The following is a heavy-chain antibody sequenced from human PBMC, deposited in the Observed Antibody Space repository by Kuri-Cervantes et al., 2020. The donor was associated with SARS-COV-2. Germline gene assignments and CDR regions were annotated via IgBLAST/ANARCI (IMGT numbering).Heavy chain of an antibody. CDR1: GFSLSNTRMA. CDR3: ARIGGYYYGSGSYYIDGFDY. CDR2: IFSNDEK. V-gene: IGHV2-26*01. Sequence: SGPTLVQPTETLTLTCTVSGFSLSNTRMAVSWIRQPPGKALECLAHIFSNDEKSYSTSLKTRLTISKDTSKNQVVLTMTNMDPVDTATYYCARIGGYYYGSGSYYIDGFDYWGQGTLVTVSS. J-gene: IGHJ4*02. D-gene: IGHD3-10*01.